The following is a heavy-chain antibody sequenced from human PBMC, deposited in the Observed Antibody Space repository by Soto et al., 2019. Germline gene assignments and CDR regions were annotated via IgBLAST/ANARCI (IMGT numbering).Heavy chain of an antibody. D-gene: IGHD3-9*01. CDR1: GYTFTNYG. V-gene: IGHV1-18*01. CDR3: ARDPMTGYLQFDY. J-gene: IGHJ4*02. CDR2: INPYNGNT. Sequence: QVQLVQSGPELKKPGASVKVSCGASGYTFTNYGISWVRQAPGQGLEWMGWINPYNGNTKYSQKLQGRVTMTPDTSTSTDYLALRSLRSDDPAVYYCARDPMTGYLQFDYWGQGTLVTVSS.